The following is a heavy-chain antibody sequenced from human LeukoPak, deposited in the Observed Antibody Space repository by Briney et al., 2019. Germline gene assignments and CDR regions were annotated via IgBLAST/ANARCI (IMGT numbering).Heavy chain of an antibody. CDR1: GFTLDDYG. J-gene: IGHJ4*02. V-gene: IGHV3-9*01. Sequence: GGSLRLSCAASGFTLDDYGMHWVRQAPGKGLEWVSGISWNSGSIGYADSVKGRFTISRDNAKNSLYLQMNSLRAEDTALYYCAKDMQMATIIGGLIDYWGQGTLVTVSS. D-gene: IGHD5-24*01. CDR3: AKDMQMATIIGGLIDY. CDR2: ISWNSGSI.